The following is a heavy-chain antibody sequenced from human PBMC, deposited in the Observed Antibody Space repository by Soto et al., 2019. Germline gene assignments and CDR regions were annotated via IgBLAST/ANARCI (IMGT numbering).Heavy chain of an antibody. J-gene: IGHJ4*02. CDR1: GFTFSSYG. V-gene: IGHV3-30*18. D-gene: IGHD5-18*01. CDR2: ISYDGSNK. CDR3: AKDLREGLVDTAMVQGFDY. Sequence: GGSLRLSCAASGFTFSSYGMHWVRQAPGKGLEWVAVISYDGSNKYYADSVKGRFTISRDNSKNTLYLQMNSLRAEDTAVYYCAKDLREGLVDTAMVQGFDYWGQGTLVTVSS.